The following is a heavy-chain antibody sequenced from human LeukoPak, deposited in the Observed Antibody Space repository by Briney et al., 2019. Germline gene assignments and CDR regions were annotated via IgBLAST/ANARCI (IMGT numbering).Heavy chain of an antibody. CDR1: GGSFSGYY. Sequence: SETLSLTCAVYGGSFSGYYWSWIRQPPGKGLEWIGEINHSGSTYYNPSLKSRVTISVDTSKNQFSLKLSSVTAADTAVYYCDDSSGYVFDYWGQGTLVTVSS. CDR3: DDSSGYVFDY. V-gene: IGHV4-34*01. CDR2: INHSGST. J-gene: IGHJ4*02. D-gene: IGHD3-22*01.